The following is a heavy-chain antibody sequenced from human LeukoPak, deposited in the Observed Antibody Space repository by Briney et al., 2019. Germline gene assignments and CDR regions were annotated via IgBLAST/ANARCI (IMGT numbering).Heavy chain of an antibody. CDR3: AKDIVVVPAMGDAFDI. J-gene: IGHJ3*02. CDR1: GFTFSSYG. CDR2: IWYDGSNK. Sequence: GGSLRLSCAASGFTFSSYGMHWVRQAPGKGLEWVAVIWYDGSNKYYADSVKGRFTISRDSSKNTLYLQMNSLRAGDTAIYYCAKDIVVVPAMGDAFDIWGQGTMVTVSS. V-gene: IGHV3-33*06. D-gene: IGHD2-2*01.